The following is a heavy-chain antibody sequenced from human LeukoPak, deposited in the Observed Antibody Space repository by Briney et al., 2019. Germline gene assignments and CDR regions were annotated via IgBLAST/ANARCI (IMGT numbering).Heavy chain of an antibody. CDR3: AKGKKITVAGLFDC. V-gene: IGHV3-9*01. CDR2: ISRNSGNI. D-gene: IGHD6-19*01. CDR1: GFTFDDYA. Sequence: GGSLRLSCAASGFTFDDYAMHWVRQVPGEGLEWVSGISRNSGNIGYADSVKGRFTISRDNAKNSLYLHMNSLSAEDTALYYCAKGKKITVAGLFDCWGQGTLVTVSS. J-gene: IGHJ4*02.